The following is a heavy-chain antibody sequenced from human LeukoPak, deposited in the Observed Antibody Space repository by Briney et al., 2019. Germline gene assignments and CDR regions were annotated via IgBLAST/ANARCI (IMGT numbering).Heavy chain of an antibody. CDR3: ARDDRRGAMDY. D-gene: IGHD3-22*01. V-gene: IGHV3-33*01. CDR2: IWYDGSNK. CDR1: GFTFSSYG. Sequence: GGSLRLSCAASGFTFSSYGMHWVRQAPGKGLEWVAVIWYDGSNKCYADSVKGRFTISRDNSKNTLYLQMNSLRAEDTAVYYCARDDRRGAMDYWGQGTLVTVSS. J-gene: IGHJ4*02.